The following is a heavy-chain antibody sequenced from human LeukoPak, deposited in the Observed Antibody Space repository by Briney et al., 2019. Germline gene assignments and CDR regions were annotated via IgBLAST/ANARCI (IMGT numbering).Heavy chain of an antibody. CDR1: GGSISGNY. Sequence: SETLSLTCTVSGGSISGNYWTWTRQPPGKGLEWIGQIHYRGKADYNPSLRSLIIISVHTSKNQMFLRLSSVTAADTAVYYCARFGIDYDMDVWGQGTKVTVSS. CDR3: ARFGIDYDMDV. V-gene: IGHV4-59*01. J-gene: IGHJ6*02. D-gene: IGHD3-16*01. CDR2: IHYRGKA.